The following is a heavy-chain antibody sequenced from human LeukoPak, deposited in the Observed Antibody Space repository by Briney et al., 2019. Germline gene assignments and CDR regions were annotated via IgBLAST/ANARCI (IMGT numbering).Heavy chain of an antibody. D-gene: IGHD3-22*01. CDR2: IYYSGST. Sequence: PSETLSLTCTVSGGSMSSYYWSWIRQPPGKGLEWSGYIYYSGSTNYNPPLKSRVTISIDTSKNQFSLKLSSVTAADTAVYYCARVNYYDSSGYYYPEYWGQGTLVTVSS. CDR3: ARVNYYDSSGYYYPEY. CDR1: GGSMSSYY. V-gene: IGHV4-59*01. J-gene: IGHJ4*02.